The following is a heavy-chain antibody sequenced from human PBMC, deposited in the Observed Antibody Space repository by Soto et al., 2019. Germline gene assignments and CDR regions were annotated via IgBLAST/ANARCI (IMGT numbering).Heavy chain of an antibody. D-gene: IGHD3-10*01. CDR1: GYTFTGYY. CDR2: INPNSGGT. V-gene: IGHV1-2*02. CDR3: ARDPGTYGSGSYLAFDI. J-gene: IGHJ3*02. Sequence: AASVKVSCKASGYTFTGYYMHWVRQAPGQGLEWMGWINPNSGGTNYAQKFQGRVTMTRDTSISTAYMELSRLRSDDTAVYYCARDPGTYGSGSYLAFDIWGQGTMVTVSS.